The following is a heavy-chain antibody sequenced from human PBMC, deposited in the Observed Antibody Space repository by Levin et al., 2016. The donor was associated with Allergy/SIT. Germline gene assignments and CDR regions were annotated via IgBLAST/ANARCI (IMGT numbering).Heavy chain of an antibody. V-gene: IGHV4-61*02. D-gene: IGHD6-13*01. J-gene: IGHJ4*02. CDR1: DGSVSSGAYY. Sequence: SETLSLTCTVSDGSVSSGAYYWSWIRQPAGKGPEWIGRIYASGNTKYNPSLKSRVAISLDTSKNQFSLHLSSVTAADTAVYYCASWRGGSSWGFFDSWGQGTLVTVSS. CDR2: IYASGNT. CDR3: ASWRGGSSWGFFDS.